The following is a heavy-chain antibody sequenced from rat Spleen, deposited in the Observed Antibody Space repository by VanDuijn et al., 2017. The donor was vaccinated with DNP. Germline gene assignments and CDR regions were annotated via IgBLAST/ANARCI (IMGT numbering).Heavy chain of an antibody. D-gene: IGHD1-7*01. J-gene: IGHJ2*01. CDR2: ISYDGSST. CDR1: GFNFNDYW. V-gene: IGHV5-22*01. Sequence: EVQLVESGGGLVQPGRSLKLSCAASGFNFNDYWMGWVRQAPKKGLEWVATISYDGSSTYYRESVRGRFTISRVNAKSTLYLQMNSLRSEDMATYYCERCSFILRGWDYWGQGVMVTVSS. CDR3: ERCSFILRGWDY.